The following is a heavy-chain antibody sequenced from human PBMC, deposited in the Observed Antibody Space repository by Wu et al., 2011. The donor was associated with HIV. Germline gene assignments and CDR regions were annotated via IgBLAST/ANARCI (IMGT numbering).Heavy chain of an antibody. V-gene: IGHV1-69*18. Sequence: QVQLVQSGAEVKKPGSSVKVSCKASGGTFSSYTINWVRQAPGQGLEWMGRIIPTFDTANYAQKFQGRVTITADESTSTAYMELSSLRSEDTAVYYCARDPRKWLRLGDYYYGMDVWGQGTTVTVSS. CDR2: IIPTFDTA. CDR1: GGTFSSYT. D-gene: IGHD5-12*01. J-gene: IGHJ6*02. CDR3: ARDPRKWLRLGDYYYGMDV.